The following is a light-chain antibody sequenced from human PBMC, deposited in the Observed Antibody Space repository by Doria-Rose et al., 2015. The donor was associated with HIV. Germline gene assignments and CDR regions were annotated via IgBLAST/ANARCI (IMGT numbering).Light chain of an antibody. CDR3: HQYGTSWT. CDR1: QSFSSTY. J-gene: IGKJ1*01. Sequence: EIVLTQSPGTLSLSPGERATLSCRASQSFSSTYLAWYQQKPGQAPSLLIYDGSTMATGIPDRVSASGSGTDFTLTINRLEPEDFALYYCHQYGTSWTFGQGTKVEI. CDR2: DGS. V-gene: IGKV3-20*01.